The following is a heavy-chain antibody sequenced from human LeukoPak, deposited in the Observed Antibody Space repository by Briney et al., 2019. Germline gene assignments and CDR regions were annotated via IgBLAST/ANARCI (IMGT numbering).Heavy chain of an antibody. CDR3: ARLEDSSSSGFDY. CDR1: GGSFSGCY. CDR2: INHSGST. Sequence: SETLSLTCAVYGGSFSGCYWSWIRQPPGKGLEWIGEINHSGSTNYNPSLKSRVTISVDTSKNQFSLKLSSVTAADAAVYYCARLEDSSSSGFDYWGQGTLVTVSS. D-gene: IGHD6-6*01. J-gene: IGHJ4*02. V-gene: IGHV4-34*01.